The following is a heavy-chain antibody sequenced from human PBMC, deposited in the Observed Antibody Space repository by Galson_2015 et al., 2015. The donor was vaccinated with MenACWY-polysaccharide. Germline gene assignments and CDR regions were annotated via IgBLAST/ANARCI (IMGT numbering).Heavy chain of an antibody. J-gene: IGHJ4*02. V-gene: IGHV3-53*04. D-gene: IGHD6-19*01. CDR3: ARDSSGSQRYDY. CDR1: GFTVSSNY. CDR2: IYSGGVA. Sequence: SLRLSCAASGFTVSSNYMSWVRQAPGKGLEWVSVIYSGGVAYYADSVKGRFTMSRHNSKNTLYLQMNSLRTEDTAVYYRARDSSGSQRYDYWGQGTLVTVSS.